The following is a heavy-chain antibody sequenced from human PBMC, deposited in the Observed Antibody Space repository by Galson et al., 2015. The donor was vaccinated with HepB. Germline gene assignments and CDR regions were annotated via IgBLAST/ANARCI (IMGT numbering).Heavy chain of an antibody. D-gene: IGHD2-2*01. CDR2: IYYSGST. J-gene: IGHJ6*03. CDR3: ARGRNIVVVPAAPTHYYMDV. Sequence: ETLSLTCTVSGGPISSSSYYWGWIRQPPGKGLEWIGSIYYSGSTYYNPSLKSRVTISVDTSKNQFSLKLSSVTAADTAVHYCARGRNIVVVPAAPTHYYMDVWGKGTTVTVSS. CDR1: GGPISSSSYY. V-gene: IGHV4-39*01.